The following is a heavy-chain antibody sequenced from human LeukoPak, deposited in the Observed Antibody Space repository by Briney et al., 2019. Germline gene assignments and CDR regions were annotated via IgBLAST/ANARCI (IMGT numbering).Heavy chain of an antibody. V-gene: IGHV4-4*09. D-gene: IGHD1-26*01. CDR1: NGSISSYH. Sequence: PSETLSLTCTVSNGSISSYHWSWVRQPPGKGLEWIGYILTSGTANYNPSLKSRLTISVDTSKNQFTLKLSSMTAADTAVYYCARLRVSGSYLYYFDYWGQGTLVTVSS. CDR3: ARLRVSGSYLYYFDY. CDR2: ILTSGTA. J-gene: IGHJ4*02.